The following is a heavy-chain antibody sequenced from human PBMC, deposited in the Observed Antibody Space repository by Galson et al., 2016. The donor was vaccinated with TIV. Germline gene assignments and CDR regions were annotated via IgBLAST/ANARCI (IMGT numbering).Heavy chain of an antibody. D-gene: IGHD3-22*01. Sequence: QSGAEVKKPGESLKISCKGSGSSFTSYWIGWVRQMPGKGLEWMGIIYPGDSDTRYSPSCQGQVTITADNSTRTAYLQWSSLKASDTAVYSCARRDSTGISNFDFWGQGTLVTVSS. V-gene: IGHV5-51*01. J-gene: IGHJ4*02. CDR2: IYPGDSDT. CDR1: GSSFTSYW. CDR3: ARRDSTGISNFDF.